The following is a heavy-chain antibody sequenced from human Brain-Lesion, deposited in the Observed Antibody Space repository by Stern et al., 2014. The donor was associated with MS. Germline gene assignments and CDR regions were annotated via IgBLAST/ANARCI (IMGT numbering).Heavy chain of an antibody. CDR3: AISSSRYYFDS. CDR2: ISTTASNI. D-gene: IGHD2-2*01. CDR1: GFLFSDYY. J-gene: IGHJ4*02. Sequence: VQLVESGGTLVKPGGSLRLSCAASGFLFSDYYMNWIRQAPGQGLEWVSHISTTASNIYYAESVKGRFTISRDNTKNSLFLLMSSLRAEDTAVYYCAISSSRYYFDSWGLGTLVTVSS. V-gene: IGHV3-11*01.